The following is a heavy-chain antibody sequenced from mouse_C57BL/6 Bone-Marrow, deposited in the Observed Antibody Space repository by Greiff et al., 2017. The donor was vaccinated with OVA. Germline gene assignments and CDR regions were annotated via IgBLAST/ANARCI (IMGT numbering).Heavy chain of an antibody. V-gene: IGHV10-1*01. CDR1: GFSFNTYA. Sequence: EVKLMESGGGLVQPKGSLKLSCAASGFSFNTYAMNWVRQAPGKGLEWVARIRSKSNNYATYYADSVKDRFTISRDDSESMLYLQMNNLKTEDTAMYYCALRAMDYWGQGTSVTVSS. CDR2: IRSKSNNYAT. D-gene: IGHD1-1*01. J-gene: IGHJ4*01. CDR3: ALRAMDY.